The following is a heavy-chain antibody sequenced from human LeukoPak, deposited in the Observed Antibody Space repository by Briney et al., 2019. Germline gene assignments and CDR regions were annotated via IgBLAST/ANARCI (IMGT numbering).Heavy chain of an antibody. J-gene: IGHJ5*02. CDR3: ARHEANTIRVRGFDP. V-gene: IGHV4-4*07. CDR1: GGSISSYY. Sequence: SETLSLTCTVSGGSISSYYWSWIRQPAGKGLEWIGRIYTSGSTNYNPSLKSRVTMSVDTSKDQFSLKLSSVTAADTAVYYCARHEANTIRVRGFDPWGQGTLVTVSS. D-gene: IGHD3-3*01. CDR2: IYTSGST.